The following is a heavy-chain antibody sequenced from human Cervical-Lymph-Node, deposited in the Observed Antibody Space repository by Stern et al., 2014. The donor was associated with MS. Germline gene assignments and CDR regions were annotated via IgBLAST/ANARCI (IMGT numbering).Heavy chain of an antibody. Sequence: VQLVESGGGVVQPGRSLRLSCAASGFTFSSYGMPWVRQAPGKGLEWVAVIWYDGSNNYYADSVKGRFTISRDNSKNTLYLQMNSLRAEDTAVYYCARDHCSSTSCYDWADYYYYGMDVWGQGTTVTVSS. V-gene: IGHV3-33*01. CDR3: ARDHCSSTSCYDWADYYYYGMDV. J-gene: IGHJ6*02. D-gene: IGHD2-2*01. CDR2: IWYDGSNN. CDR1: GFTFSSYG.